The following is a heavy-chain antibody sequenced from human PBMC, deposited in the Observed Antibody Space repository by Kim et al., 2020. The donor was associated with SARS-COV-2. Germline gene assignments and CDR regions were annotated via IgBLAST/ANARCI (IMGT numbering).Heavy chain of an antibody. Sequence: SETLSLTCTVSGGSISSGGYYWSWIRQHPGKGLEWIGYIYYSGSTYYNPSLKSRVTISVDTSKNQFSLKLSSVTAADTAVYYCARDRMVVRGVIIKRYGMDVWGQGTTVTVSS. D-gene: IGHD3-10*01. CDR1: GGSISSGGYY. J-gene: IGHJ6*02. CDR2: IYYSGST. CDR3: ARDRMVVRGVIIKRYGMDV. V-gene: IGHV4-31*03.